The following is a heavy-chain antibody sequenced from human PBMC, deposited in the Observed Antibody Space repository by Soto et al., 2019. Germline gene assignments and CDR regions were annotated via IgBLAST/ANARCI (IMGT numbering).Heavy chain of an antibody. CDR2: IYYTGST. Sequence: SETLSLTCTVSGVSINNYYWTWIRQPPGKRLEWIGAIYYTGSTTYNPSLRSRVTFSVDPSKNQFSLSLTSVTAADTAVYFCAKVVSGGHIDYWGQGTLVTVSS. CDR1: GVSINNYY. J-gene: IGHJ4*02. V-gene: IGHV4-59*01. CDR3: AKVVSGGHIDY.